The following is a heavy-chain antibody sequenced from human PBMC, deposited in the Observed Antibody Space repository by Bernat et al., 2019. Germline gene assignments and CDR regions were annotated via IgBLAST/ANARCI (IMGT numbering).Heavy chain of an antibody. CDR2: INHSGST. CDR3: ARGQFRYCSGGSCYLLAYYYYGMDV. D-gene: IGHD2-15*01. Sequence: QVQLQQRGAGLLKPSETLSLTCAVYGGSFSGYYWSWIRQPPGKGLEWIGEINHSGSTNYNPSLKSRVTISVDTSKNQFSQKLGSVTAAETAVYYCARGQFRYCSGGSCYLLAYYYYGMDVWGQGTTVTVSS. V-gene: IGHV4-34*01. J-gene: IGHJ6*02. CDR1: GGSFSGYY.